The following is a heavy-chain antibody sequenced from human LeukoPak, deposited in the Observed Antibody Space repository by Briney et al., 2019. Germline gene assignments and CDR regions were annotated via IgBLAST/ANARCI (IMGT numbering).Heavy chain of an antibody. Sequence: GGSLRLSCAASGFTFSSYSMNWVRQAPGKGLEWVSSISSSTSYIYYAGSVKGRFTISRDNAKNSLYLQMNSLRAEDTAVYYCARTVAATYGNWFDPWGQGTLVTVSS. CDR1: GFTFSSYS. V-gene: IGHV3-21*01. CDR3: ARTVAATYGNWFDP. J-gene: IGHJ5*02. D-gene: IGHD2-15*01. CDR2: ISSSTSYI.